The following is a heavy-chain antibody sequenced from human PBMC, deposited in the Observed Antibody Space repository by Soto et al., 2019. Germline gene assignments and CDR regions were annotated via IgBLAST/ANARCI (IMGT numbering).Heavy chain of an antibody. CDR3: ARSDFWSRSF. D-gene: IGHD3-3*01. CDR1: GYTFTSYS. V-gene: IGHV1-18*04. Sequence: QLVQSGAEVKKPGASVKVSCKASGYTFTSYSINWVRQAPGQGLEWMGWIDPHNGNTNYAQNLQGRVTMTTDTSTSTAYTELRTLRSDDTAVYYCARSDFWSRSFWGQGTLVTVSS. J-gene: IGHJ4*02. CDR2: IDPHNGNT.